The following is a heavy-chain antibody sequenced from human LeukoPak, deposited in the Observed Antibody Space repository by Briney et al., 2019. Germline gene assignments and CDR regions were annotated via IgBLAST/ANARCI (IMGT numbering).Heavy chain of an antibody. CDR2: IYSGGST. J-gene: IGHJ3*02. CDR3: ARDYYDSSGYRHDAFDI. CDR1: EFXVSSNY. D-gene: IGHD3-22*01. Sequence: PGGSLRLSCAASEFXVSSNYIGWVRQAPGKGLEWVSVIYSGGSTYYADSVKGRFTISRDNSKNTLYLQMNSLRAEDTAVYYCARDYYDSSGYRHDAFDIWGQGRMVTVSS. V-gene: IGHV3-53*01.